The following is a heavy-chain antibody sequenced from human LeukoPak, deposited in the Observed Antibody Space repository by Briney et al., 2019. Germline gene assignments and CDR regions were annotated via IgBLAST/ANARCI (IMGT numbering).Heavy chain of an antibody. CDR2: INHSGST. CDR1: GGSFSGYY. D-gene: IGHD5-24*01. Sequence: SETLSLTCAVYGGSFSGYYWSWIRQPPGKGLEWIGEINHSGSTNYNPSLKSRVTISVDTSKNQFSLKLSSVTAADTAVYYCARGTAGDGFNYVDYWGQGTLVTVSS. V-gene: IGHV4-34*01. J-gene: IGHJ4*02. CDR3: ARGTAGDGFNYVDY.